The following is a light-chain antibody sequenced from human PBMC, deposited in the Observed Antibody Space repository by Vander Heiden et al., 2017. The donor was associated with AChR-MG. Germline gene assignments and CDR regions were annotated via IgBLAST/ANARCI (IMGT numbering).Light chain of an antibody. CDR3: QQRDNPLLT. Sequence: DIQLTQSPSSLSASVGDTVTITCRANETVTSYLNWYQQRPGKAPKLLIYAASSLQSGAPSRFSGSGSGTDFTLTINKLQPEDFATYYCQQRDNPLLTFGGGTKVDVK. CDR1: ETVTSY. V-gene: IGKV1-39*01. CDR2: AAS. J-gene: IGKJ4*01.